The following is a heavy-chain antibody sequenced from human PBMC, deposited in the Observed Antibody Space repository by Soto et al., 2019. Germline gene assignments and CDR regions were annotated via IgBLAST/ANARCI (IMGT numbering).Heavy chain of an antibody. CDR3: TKNLFA. CDR1: GGSISSSSYY. J-gene: IGHJ5*02. CDR2: IYYSGST. V-gene: IGHV4-39*07. Sequence: SETLPLTCTVSGGSISSSSYYWGWIRQPPGKGLEWIGSIYYSGSTYYNPSLKSRVTISVDTSKNQFSLNLNSVAAADTAVYYCTKNLFAWGQGMLVTVSS. D-gene: IGHD3-3*01.